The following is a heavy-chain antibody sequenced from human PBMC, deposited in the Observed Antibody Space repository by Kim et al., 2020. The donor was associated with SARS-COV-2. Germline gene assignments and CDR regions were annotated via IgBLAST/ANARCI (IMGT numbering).Heavy chain of an antibody. CDR3: AKPYYYGSGSNYQTFDY. D-gene: IGHD3-10*01. V-gene: IGHV3-23*01. CDR2: IRGSGGNT. Sequence: GGSLRLSCAASGFTFSSYAMSWVRQAPGEGLEWVSTIRGSGGNTYYADSVKGRFTISRDNSKNTLYLQMNSLRAEDTAVYYCAKPYYYGSGSNYQTFDYWGQRALVTVSS. CDR1: GFTFSSYA. J-gene: IGHJ4*02.